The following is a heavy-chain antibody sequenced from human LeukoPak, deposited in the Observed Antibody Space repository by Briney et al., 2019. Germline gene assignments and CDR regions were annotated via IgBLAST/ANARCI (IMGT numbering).Heavy chain of an antibody. CDR3: ARESYSGSYPEFDY. CDR1: GYTFTGYN. J-gene: IGHJ4*02. V-gene: IGHV1-2*02. D-gene: IGHD1-26*01. Sequence: ASVKVSCKASGYTFTGYNMHWVRQAPGQGREWMGWINPNSGGTNYAQKFQGRVTMTRDTSISTAYMELSGLRSDDTAVYYCARESYSGSYPEFDYWGQGTLVTVSS. CDR2: INPNSGGT.